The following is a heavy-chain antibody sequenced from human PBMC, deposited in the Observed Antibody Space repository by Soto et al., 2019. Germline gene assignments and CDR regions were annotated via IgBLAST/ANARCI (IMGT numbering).Heavy chain of an antibody. CDR2: IYYSGST. Sequence: QVQLQESGPGLVKPSETLSLTCTVSGGSISSYYWSWIRQPPGKGLEWIGYIYYSGSTKYNPSLKSRVTISLDTSKTQFSLKLSSVTAADTAVYYCARDMGSTAAGFNFDYWGQGTLVTVSS. CDR3: ARDMGSTAAGFNFDY. D-gene: IGHD6-13*01. J-gene: IGHJ4*02. CDR1: GGSISSYY. V-gene: IGHV4-59*01.